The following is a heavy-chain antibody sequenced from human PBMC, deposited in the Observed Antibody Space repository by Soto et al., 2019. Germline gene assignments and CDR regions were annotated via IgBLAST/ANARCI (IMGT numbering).Heavy chain of an antibody. V-gene: IGHV3-33*01. CDR2: IWYDGSNK. J-gene: IGHJ4*02. D-gene: IGHD3-16*01. CDR1: GFTFSSYG. Sequence: QVQLVESGGGVVQPGRSLRLSCAASGFTFSSYGMHWVRQAPGKGLEWVAVIWYDGSNKYYADSVKGRFTISRDNSKNTLYLQMNSLRAEDTAVYYCARESLAGRLFDYWGQGTLVTVSP. CDR3: ARESLAGRLFDY.